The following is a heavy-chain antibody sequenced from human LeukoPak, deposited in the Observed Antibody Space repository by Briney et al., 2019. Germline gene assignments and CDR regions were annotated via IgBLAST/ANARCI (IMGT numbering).Heavy chain of an antibody. CDR1: GGTFSSYA. D-gene: IGHD1-26*01. J-gene: IGHJ4*02. V-gene: IGHV1-69*05. Sequence: ASVKVSCKASGGTFSSYAISRVRQAPGQGLEWMGRIIPIFGTANYAQKFQGRVTITTDESTSTAYMELSSLRSEDTAVYYCARIVGATGDFDYWGQGTLVTVSS. CDR3: ARIVGATGDFDY. CDR2: IIPIFGTA.